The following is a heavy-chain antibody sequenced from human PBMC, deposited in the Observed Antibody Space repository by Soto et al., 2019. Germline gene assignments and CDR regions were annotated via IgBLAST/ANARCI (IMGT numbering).Heavy chain of an antibody. CDR1: GGTFSSYA. D-gene: IGHD3-16*01. CDR2: IIPIFGTA. J-gene: IGHJ6*02. CDR3: ARKGGTLNYYYYGMDV. V-gene: IGHV1-69*12. Sequence: QVQLVQSGAEVKKPGSSVKVSCKASGGTFSSYAISWVRQAPGQGLEWMGGIIPIFGTANYAQKFQGRVTITADESTSTAYRELGSLRSEDTAVYYCARKGGTLNYYYYGMDVWGQGTTVTVSS.